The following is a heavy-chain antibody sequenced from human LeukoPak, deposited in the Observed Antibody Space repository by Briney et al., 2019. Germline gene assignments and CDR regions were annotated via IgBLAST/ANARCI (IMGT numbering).Heavy chain of an antibody. V-gene: IGHV3-23*01. Sequence: GGSLRHSCTASGFIFTNFAMSWVRQAPGKGPEWVSALNNRATTTYYADSVKGRFTISRDNSKNTLYLQMDSLRVEDTAIYYCAKESPYASPRNYYFDYWGQGTLVTVSS. CDR2: LNNRATTT. CDR3: AKESPYASPRNYYFDY. J-gene: IGHJ4*02. CDR1: GFIFTNFA.